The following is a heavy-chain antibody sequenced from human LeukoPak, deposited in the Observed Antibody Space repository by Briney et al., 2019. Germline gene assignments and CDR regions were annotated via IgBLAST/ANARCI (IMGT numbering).Heavy chain of an antibody. CDR3: ARGLNKYCSGGSCYSGS. Sequence: SETLTLTCAVYGGSFSGYYWSWIRQPPGKGLEWIGEINHSGSTNYNPSLKSRVTISVDTSKNQFSLKLSSVTAADTAVYYCARGLNKYCSGGSCYSGSWGQGTLVTVSS. CDR2: INHSGST. CDR1: GGSFSGYY. D-gene: IGHD2-15*01. J-gene: IGHJ4*02. V-gene: IGHV4-34*01.